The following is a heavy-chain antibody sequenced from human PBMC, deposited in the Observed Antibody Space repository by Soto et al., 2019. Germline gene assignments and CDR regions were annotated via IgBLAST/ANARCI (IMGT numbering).Heavy chain of an antibody. J-gene: IGHJ4*02. CDR2: IYSGGST. CDR3: ARGITPYYFDY. D-gene: IGHD1-20*01. CDR1: GFTVSSNY. Sequence: GSLRLSCAASGFTVSSNYMSWVRQAPGKGLEWVSVIYSGGSTYYADSVKGRFTISRDNSKNTLYLQMNSLRAEDTAVYYCARGITPYYFDYWGQGTLVTVSS. V-gene: IGHV3-66*01.